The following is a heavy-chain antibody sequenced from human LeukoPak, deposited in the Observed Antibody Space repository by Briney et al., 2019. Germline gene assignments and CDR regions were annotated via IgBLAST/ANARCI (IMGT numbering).Heavy chain of an antibody. CDR3: ARELRVRGVMWGYYYYYMDV. Sequence: GGSLRLSCAASGFTFSSYSMNWVRQAPGKGLEWVSSISSSSSYIYYADSVKGRFTISRDNAKNSLYLQMNSLRAEDTAVYYCARELRVRGVMWGYYYYYMDVWGKGTTVTISS. J-gene: IGHJ6*03. V-gene: IGHV3-21*01. CDR1: GFTFSSYS. D-gene: IGHD3-10*01. CDR2: ISSSSSYI.